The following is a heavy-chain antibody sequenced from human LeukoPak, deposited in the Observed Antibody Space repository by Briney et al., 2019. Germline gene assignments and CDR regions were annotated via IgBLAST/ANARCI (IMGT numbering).Heavy chain of an antibody. Sequence: PGGSLRLSCAASGFTFDDYAMHWVRQAPGKGLEWVSGISWNSGSIDYADSVKGRFTISRDNAKSSLYLQMNSLRAEDTALYYCAKGVCSSTSCYFFDPWGQGTLVTVSS. CDR3: AKGVCSSTSCYFFDP. V-gene: IGHV3-9*01. CDR1: GFTFDDYA. CDR2: ISWNSGSI. J-gene: IGHJ5*02. D-gene: IGHD2-2*01.